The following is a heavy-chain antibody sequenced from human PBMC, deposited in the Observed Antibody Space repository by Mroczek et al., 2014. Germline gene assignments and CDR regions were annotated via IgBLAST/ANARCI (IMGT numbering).Heavy chain of an antibody. CDR1: GGSISSYY. Sequence: VQLLESGPGLVKPSETLSLTCTVSGGSISSYYWSWIRQPPGKGLEWIGYIYYSGSTNYNPSLKSRVTISVDTSKNQFSLKLSSVTAADTAVYYCARGYYYDSSGYSLDAFDIWGQGTMVTVSS. D-gene: IGHD3-22*01. J-gene: IGHJ3*02. CDR2: IYYSGST. CDR3: ARGYYYDSSGYSLDAFDI. V-gene: IGHV4-59*01.